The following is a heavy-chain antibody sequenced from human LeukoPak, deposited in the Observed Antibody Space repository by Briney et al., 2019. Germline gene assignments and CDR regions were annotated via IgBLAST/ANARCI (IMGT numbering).Heavy chain of an antibody. V-gene: IGHV1-8*01. Sequence: ASVKVCCKASGYTFTSYDINWVRQATGQGLEWMGWMNPNSGSTGYAQKFQGRVTMTRNTSISTAYMELSSLRSEDTAVYYCARDKESSSWYTRYYYYYYMDVWGKGTTVTVSS. J-gene: IGHJ6*03. D-gene: IGHD6-13*01. CDR2: MNPNSGST. CDR1: GYTFTSYD. CDR3: ARDKESSSWYTRYYYYYYMDV.